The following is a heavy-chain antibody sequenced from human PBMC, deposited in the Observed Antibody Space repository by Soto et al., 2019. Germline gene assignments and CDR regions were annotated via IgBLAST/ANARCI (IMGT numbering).Heavy chain of an antibody. CDR1: GASISSGNW. CDR2: IFHDGTA. V-gene: IGHV4-4*02. Sequence: SETLSLTCAVSGASISSGNWWTWVRQTPQRGLEYIGEIFHDGTANYYPSFERRVAISVDTSKNQFSLKLTSVTAADTATYFCARLVYDTRLNYMYFDFWGQGALVTVSS. CDR3: ARLVYDTRLNYMYFDF. D-gene: IGHD3-10*01. J-gene: IGHJ4*02.